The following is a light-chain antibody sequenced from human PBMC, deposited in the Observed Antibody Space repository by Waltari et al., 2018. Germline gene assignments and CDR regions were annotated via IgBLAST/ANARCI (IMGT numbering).Light chain of an antibody. Sequence: DIQLIQSPSFLSASVGDRVTITCRASQAISSYLAWYQQKPGRAPKLLIYAASTLQSGVPSGFSGSGSGTEFTLTISSLQPEDFATYYCQQLDSFPITFGQGTRLEIK. CDR1: QAISSY. J-gene: IGKJ5*01. CDR2: AAS. CDR3: QQLDSFPIT. V-gene: IGKV1-9*01.